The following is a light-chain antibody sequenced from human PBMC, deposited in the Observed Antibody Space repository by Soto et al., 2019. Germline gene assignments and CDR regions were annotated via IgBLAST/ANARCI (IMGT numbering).Light chain of an antibody. J-gene: IGKJ5*01. CDR3: MQSTQLPPT. Sequence: DVVMTQTPLSLSVAPGQPASISCKSSQSLLHITGETFLFWYLQKPGQSPQLLIYEVSTRVSGVPVRFSGRGSGTDFTLEISRVETDDVGIYYCMQSTQLPPTFGQGTRLGIE. V-gene: IGKV2D-29*02. CDR2: EVS. CDR1: QSLLHITGETF.